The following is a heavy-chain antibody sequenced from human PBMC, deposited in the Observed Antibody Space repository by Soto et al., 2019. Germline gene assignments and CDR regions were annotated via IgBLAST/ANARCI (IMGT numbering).Heavy chain of an antibody. Sequence: QVQLVQSGAEVRKPGSSVKVSCRSSGGIFTATAISWVRQAPGQGPEWMGGVIPMFGTANYPQRFQGRVTITADESTNTAYMQLSSLRSDDTAEYYCAKGGAIVAAGTRVYLYNAMDVWGQGTTVTVSS. V-gene: IGHV1-69*01. CDR3: AKGGAIVAAGTRVYLYNAMDV. CDR2: VIPMFGTA. CDR1: GGIFTATA. D-gene: IGHD1-26*01. J-gene: IGHJ6*02.